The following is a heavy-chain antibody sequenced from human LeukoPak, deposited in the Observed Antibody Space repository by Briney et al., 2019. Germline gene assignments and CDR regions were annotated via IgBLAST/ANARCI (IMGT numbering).Heavy chain of an antibody. Sequence: SETLSLTCTVSGGSISSYYWSWIRQPPGKGLEWIGYIYYSGSTNYNPSLKSRVTISVDTSKNQFSLELSSVTAADTAVYYCARAGGYGLIDYWGQGTMVTVSS. CDR2: IYYSGST. D-gene: IGHD5-18*01. J-gene: IGHJ4*02. CDR1: GGSISSYY. CDR3: ARAGGYGLIDY. V-gene: IGHV4-59*01.